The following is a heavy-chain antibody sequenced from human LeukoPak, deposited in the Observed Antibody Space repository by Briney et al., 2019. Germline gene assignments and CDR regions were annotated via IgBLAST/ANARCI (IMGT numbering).Heavy chain of an antibody. V-gene: IGHV3-15*01. CDR1: GFTFSNAW. Sequence: GGSLRLSCEASGFTFSNAWMSWVRQAPGKGLEWVGRITSKTYGGTTDYTAPVKGRFTISRDDSRNTLYVQMNSLQTDDTAVYYCTTDRFDWGQGTLVTVSS. D-gene: IGHD3-10*01. CDR3: TTDRFD. J-gene: IGHJ4*02. CDR2: ITSKTYGGTT.